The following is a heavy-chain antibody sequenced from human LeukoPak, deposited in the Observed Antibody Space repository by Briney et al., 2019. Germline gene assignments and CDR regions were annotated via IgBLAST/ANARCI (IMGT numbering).Heavy chain of an antibody. CDR1: GGSISSYY. J-gene: IGHJ4*02. CDR3: ARDYLYCSGGSCYSTFDY. CDR2: IYYSGST. Sequence: SETLSLTCTVSGGSISSYYWSWIRQPPGKGLEWIGYIYYSGSTNYSPSLKSRVTISVDTSKNQFSLKLSSVTAADTAVYYCARDYLYCSGGSCYSTFDYWGQGTLVTVSS. V-gene: IGHV4-59*01. D-gene: IGHD2-15*01.